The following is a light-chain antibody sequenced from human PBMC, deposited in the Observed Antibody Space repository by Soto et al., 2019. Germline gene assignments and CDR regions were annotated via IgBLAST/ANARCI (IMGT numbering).Light chain of an antibody. Sequence: QSVLTQPRSVCGSPGQAVTISCTGTSSDVGGYIYVSWYQQHPGKAPKLMMFDVSKRPSGVPDRFSGSKSDNTASLTISGLQTEDEADYFCCSYAGNYTYVFGTGTKVTVL. CDR1: SSDVGGYIY. J-gene: IGLJ1*01. CDR2: DVS. CDR3: CSYAGNYTYV. V-gene: IGLV2-11*01.